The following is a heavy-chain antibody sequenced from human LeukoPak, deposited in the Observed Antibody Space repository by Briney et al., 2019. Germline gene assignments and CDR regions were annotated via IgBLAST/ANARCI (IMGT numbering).Heavy chain of an antibody. Sequence: GGSLRLSCAASGFTFSSYSMNWVRQAPGKGLEWVSSISSSSSYIYYADSVKGRFTISRDNAKNSLYLQMNSLRAEDTAVYYCARDVWEDYDVLTGRDYWGQGTLVTVSS. CDR2: ISSSSSYI. D-gene: IGHD3-9*01. CDR3: ARDVWEDYDVLTGRDY. J-gene: IGHJ4*02. V-gene: IGHV3-21*01. CDR1: GFTFSSYS.